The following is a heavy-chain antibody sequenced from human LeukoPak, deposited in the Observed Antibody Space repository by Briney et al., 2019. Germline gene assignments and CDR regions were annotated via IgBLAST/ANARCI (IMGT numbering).Heavy chain of an antibody. CDR3: ARVRGGSYYYDSSGYYYFDY. Sequence: GGSLRLSCAASGFTVSSNYMSWVRQAPGKGLEWVSVIYSGGSTYYADSVKGRFTISRDNSKNTLYLQMNSLRAEDTAVYYCARVRGGSYYYDSSGYYYFDYWGQGTLVTVSS. V-gene: IGHV3-53*01. CDR2: IYSGGST. J-gene: IGHJ4*02. CDR1: GFTVSSNY. D-gene: IGHD3-22*01.